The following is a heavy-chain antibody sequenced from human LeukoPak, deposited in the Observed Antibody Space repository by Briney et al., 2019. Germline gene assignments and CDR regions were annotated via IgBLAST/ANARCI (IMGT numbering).Heavy chain of an antibody. Sequence: SVKVSCKASGGTFSSYAISWVRQAPGQGLEWMGRIIPILGIANYAQKFQGRVTITADKSTSTAYMELSSLRSEDTAVYYCARDLSNYYDSSGYVLWGQGTLVTVSS. D-gene: IGHD3-22*01. J-gene: IGHJ4*02. CDR3: ARDLSNYYDSSGYVL. CDR1: GGTFSSYA. V-gene: IGHV1-69*04. CDR2: IIPILGIA.